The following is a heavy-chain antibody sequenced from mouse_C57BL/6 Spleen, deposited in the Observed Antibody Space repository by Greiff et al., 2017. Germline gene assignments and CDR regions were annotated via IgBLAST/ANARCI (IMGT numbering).Heavy chain of an antibody. J-gene: IGHJ1*03. V-gene: IGHV1-69*01. Sequence: QVQLQQSGAELVMPGASVKLSCKASGYTFTDYWMHWVKQRPGQGLEWIGEIDPSDSYTNYNQKFKGKSTLTVDQSSSTAYMQLSSLTSEDSAVYYCARTDRYWNFDVWGTGTTVTVSS. CDR1: GYTFTDYW. CDR3: ARTDRYWNFDV. CDR2: IDPSDSYT.